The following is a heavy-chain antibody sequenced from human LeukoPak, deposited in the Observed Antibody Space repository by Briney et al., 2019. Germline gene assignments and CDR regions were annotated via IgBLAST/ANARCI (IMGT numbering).Heavy chain of an antibody. D-gene: IGHD5-12*01. J-gene: IGHJ6*04. V-gene: IGHV3-43*01. CDR2: ISWDGGST. CDR3: AKDISGGPTASGYGALDV. CDR1: GFTFDDYT. Sequence: PGGSLRLSCAASGFTFDDYTMHWVRQAPGKGLEWVSLISWDGGSTYYADSVKGRFTISRDNSKNSLYLQMNSLRTEDTALYYCAKDISGGPTASGYGALDVWGKGTTVTVSS.